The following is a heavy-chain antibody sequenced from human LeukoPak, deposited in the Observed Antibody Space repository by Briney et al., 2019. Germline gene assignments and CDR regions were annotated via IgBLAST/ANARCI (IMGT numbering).Heavy chain of an antibody. CDR1: GYTFTSYD. J-gene: IGHJ6*03. Sequence: VASVKVSCKASGYTFTSYDINWVRQAPGQGLEWMGWMNPNSGNTGYAQKFQGRVTMTRNTSISTAYMELSSLRSEDTAVYYCARGFGDLAPPKRYYYYYYYMDVWGKGTTVTISS. D-gene: IGHD3-16*01. CDR2: MNPNSGNT. V-gene: IGHV1-8*02. CDR3: ARGFGDLAPPKRYYYYYYYMDV.